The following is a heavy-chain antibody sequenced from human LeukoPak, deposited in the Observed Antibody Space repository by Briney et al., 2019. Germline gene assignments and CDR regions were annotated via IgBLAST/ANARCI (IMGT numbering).Heavy chain of an antibody. J-gene: IGHJ4*02. CDR3: AKDPDKFGGVMSDY. D-gene: IGHD3-16*01. CDR1: GFTFSTYA. V-gene: IGHV3-23*01. CDR2: ISGSGGST. Sequence: PGGSLRLSCAASGFTFSTYAVNWVRQAPGKGLEWVSAISGSGGSTYYADSVKGRFTISRDNSKNTLYLQMNSLRAEDTAVYYCAKDPDKFGGVMSDYWGQGTLVTVSS.